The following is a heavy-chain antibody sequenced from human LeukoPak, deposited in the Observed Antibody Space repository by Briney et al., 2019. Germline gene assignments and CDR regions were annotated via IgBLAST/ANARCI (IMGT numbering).Heavy chain of an antibody. CDR1: GGSFSGYY. D-gene: IGHD2-2*02. CDR3: ARGNVVVPAAIEWGYYYYGMDV. CDR2: INHSGST. V-gene: IGHV4-34*01. J-gene: IGHJ6*02. Sequence: SETLSLTCAVYGGSFSGYYWSLIRQPPGKGLEWIGEINHSGSTNYNPSLKSRVTISVDTSKNQFSPKLSSVTAADTAVYYCARGNVVVPAAIEWGYYYYGMDVWGQGTTVTVSS.